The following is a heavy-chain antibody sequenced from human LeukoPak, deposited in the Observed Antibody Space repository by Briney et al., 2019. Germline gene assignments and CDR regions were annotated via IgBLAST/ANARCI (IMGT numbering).Heavy chain of an antibody. CDR3: ARVLDGYNLSPCDY. Sequence: GGSLRLSCVASGFTFSSYSMNWVRQAPGKGLEWLSSISSSNFYIYYADSIKGRFTISRDDAKNSLYLQMNSLRAEDTAVYYCARVLDGYNLSPCDYWGQGTLVTVSS. V-gene: IGHV3-21*01. J-gene: IGHJ4*02. D-gene: IGHD5-24*01. CDR1: GFTFSSYS. CDR2: ISSSNFYI.